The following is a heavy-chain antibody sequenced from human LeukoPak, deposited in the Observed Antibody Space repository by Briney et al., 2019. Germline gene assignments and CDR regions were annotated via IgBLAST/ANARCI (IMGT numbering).Heavy chain of an antibody. CDR1: GFTFSSYA. V-gene: IGHV3-23*01. CDR2: ISGSGGST. J-gene: IGHJ4*02. D-gene: IGHD5-18*01. Sequence: TGGSLRLSCAAPGFTFSSYAMSWVRQAPGKGLEWVSAISGSGGSTYYADSVKGRFTISRDNSKNTLYLQMNSLRAEDTAVYYCAKDLSDRGYSYGSVDYWGQGTLVTVSS. CDR3: AKDLSDRGYSYGSVDY.